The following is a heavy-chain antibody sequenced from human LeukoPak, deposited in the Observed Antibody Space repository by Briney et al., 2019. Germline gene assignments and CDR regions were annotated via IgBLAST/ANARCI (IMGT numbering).Heavy chain of an antibody. CDR2: IYPGDSET. CDR3: ARALRTGQGDYVPVL. CDR1: GYKFTNYW. D-gene: IGHD4-17*01. Sequence: GESLKISCKASGYKFTNYWIGWVRQMPGKGLEWMTIIYPGDSETRYSPSFQGQVTISADKSIGTMHLQWSSLKASDTAMYYCARALRTGQGDYVPVLWGQGTLVIVSS. V-gene: IGHV5-51*01. J-gene: IGHJ4*02.